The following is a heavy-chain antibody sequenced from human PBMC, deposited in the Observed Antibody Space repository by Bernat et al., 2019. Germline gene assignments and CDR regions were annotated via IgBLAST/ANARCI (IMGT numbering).Heavy chain of an antibody. CDR3: AKDKARATAIEFDY. V-gene: IGHV3-43*02. CDR1: GFTFDDYA. CDR2: ISGDGGST. J-gene: IGHJ4*02. D-gene: IGHD2-21*02. Sequence: EVQLVESGGGVVQPGGSLRLSCAASGFTFDDYAMHWGRQAPGKGLEWVSLISGDGGSTYYADSVKGRFTISRDNSKNSLYLQMNSLRTEDTALYYCAKDKARATAIEFDYWGQGTLVTVSS.